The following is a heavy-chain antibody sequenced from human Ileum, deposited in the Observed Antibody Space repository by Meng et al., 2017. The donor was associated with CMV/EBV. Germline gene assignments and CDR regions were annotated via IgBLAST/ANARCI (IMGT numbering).Heavy chain of an antibody. J-gene: IGHJ5*02. Sequence: SGYTFTSYGISWVRQAPGQGLEWMGWISAYNGNTNYAQKLQGRVTMTTDTSTSTAYMELRSLRSDDTAVYFCARDYCTSSSCWFDPWGQGTLVTVSS. CDR3: ARDYCTSSSCWFDP. CDR2: ISAYNGNT. V-gene: IGHV1-18*01. CDR1: GYTFTSYG. D-gene: IGHD2-2*01.